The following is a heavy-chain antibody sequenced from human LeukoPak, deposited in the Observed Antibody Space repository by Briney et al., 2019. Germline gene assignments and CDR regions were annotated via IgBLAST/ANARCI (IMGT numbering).Heavy chain of an antibody. D-gene: IGHD3/OR15-3a*01. V-gene: IGHV3-66*03. CDR1: GFRVSDYY. CDR3: ARDRAANQDWVEFDP. J-gene: IGHJ5*02. CDR2: IRDSGEA. Sequence: PGGSLRLSCAVSGFRVSDYYMSWVRQAPGKGLEWVGLIRDSGEAFYADFARGRFAISRDESKNTLYLQMNSLRVEDTAVYFCARDRAANQDWVEFDPWGQGTPVIVSS.